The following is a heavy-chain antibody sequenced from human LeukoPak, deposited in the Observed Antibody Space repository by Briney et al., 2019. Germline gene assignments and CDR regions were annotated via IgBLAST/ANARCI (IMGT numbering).Heavy chain of an antibody. D-gene: IGHD3-16*01. V-gene: IGHV1-2*02. CDR2: INPNSGGT. CDR1: GYTFTGYY. J-gene: IGHJ3*02. CDR3: ARDLEYLYPGGAFDI. Sequence: ASVKVSCKASGYTFTGYYMHWVRQAPGQGREWMGWINPNSGGTNYAQKFQGRVTMTRDTSISTAYMELSRLRSDDTAVYYCARDLEYLYPGGAFDIWGQGTMVTVSS.